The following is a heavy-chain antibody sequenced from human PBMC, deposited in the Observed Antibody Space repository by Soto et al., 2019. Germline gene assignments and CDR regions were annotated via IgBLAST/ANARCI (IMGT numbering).Heavy chain of an antibody. CDR1: GYTFTGYY. CDR3: ARDRIAAAGYYFDY. V-gene: IGHV1-2*02. J-gene: IGHJ4*02. D-gene: IGHD6-13*01. CDR2: INPNSGGT. Sequence: ASVKVSCKASGYTFTGYYMHCVRQAPGQGLEWMGWINPNSGGTNYAQKFQGRVTMTRDTSISTAYMELSRLRSDDTAVYYCARDRIAAAGYYFDYWGQGTLVTVSS.